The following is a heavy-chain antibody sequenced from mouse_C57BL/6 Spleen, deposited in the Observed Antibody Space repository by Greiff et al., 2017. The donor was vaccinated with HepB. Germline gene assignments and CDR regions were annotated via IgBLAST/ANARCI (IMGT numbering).Heavy chain of an antibody. CDR2: IDPSDSYT. V-gene: IGHV1-59*01. J-gene: IGHJ3*01. D-gene: IGHD3-2*02. Sequence: VQLQQPGAELVRPGTSVKLSCKASGYTFTSYWMHWVKQRPGQGLEWIGVIDPSDSYTNYNQKFKGKATLTVDTSSSTAYMQLSSLTSADSAVYYCARDSSSGYAWFAYWGQGTLVTVSA. CDR1: GYTFTSYW. CDR3: ARDSSSGYAWFAY.